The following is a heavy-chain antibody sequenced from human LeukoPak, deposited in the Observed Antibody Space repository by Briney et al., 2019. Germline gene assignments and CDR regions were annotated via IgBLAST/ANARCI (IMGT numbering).Heavy chain of an antibody. V-gene: IGHV4-31*03. Sequence: SQTLSLTCTVSGGSISSGGYYWSWIRQHPGKGLEWIGYIYYSGSTYYNPSLKSRVTISVDKSKTQFSLKLSSVTAADTAVYYCARGGGELLWFGEPSYYFDYWGQGTLVTVSS. CDR1: GGSISSGGYY. CDR2: IYYSGST. CDR3: ARGGGELLWFGEPSYYFDY. J-gene: IGHJ4*02. D-gene: IGHD3-10*01.